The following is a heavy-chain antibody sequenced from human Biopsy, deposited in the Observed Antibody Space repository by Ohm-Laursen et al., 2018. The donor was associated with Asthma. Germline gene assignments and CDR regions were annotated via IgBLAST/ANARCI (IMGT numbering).Heavy chain of an antibody. CDR3: AKDKVGAANSYQYGMDV. D-gene: IGHD1-26*01. J-gene: IGHJ6*02. V-gene: IGHV3-23*01. Sequence: GSLRLSCAASEFPFSSYAMNWVHQAPGKGLEWVSSISGNGDNTHYSDSVQGRFIISRDNSKNTLYLQMNSLRVEDTAIYFCAKDKVGAANSYQYGMDVWGQGTTVTVSS. CDR2: ISGNGDNT. CDR1: EFPFSSYA.